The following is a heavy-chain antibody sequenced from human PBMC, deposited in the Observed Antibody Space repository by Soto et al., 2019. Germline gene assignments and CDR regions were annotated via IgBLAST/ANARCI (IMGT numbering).Heavy chain of an antibody. V-gene: IGHV2-5*02. CDR3: VHRDLEYSSSSPFDY. CDR2: IYWDDDK. D-gene: IGHD6-6*01. J-gene: IGHJ4*02. CDR1: GFSLSTSGVG. Sequence: SGPTLVNPTQTLTLTCTFSGFSLSTSGVGVGWIRQPPGKALEWLALIYWDDDKRYSPSLESRLTITKDTSKNQVVLIMTNMDPEDTATYYCVHRDLEYSSSSPFDYWGQGTLVTVSS.